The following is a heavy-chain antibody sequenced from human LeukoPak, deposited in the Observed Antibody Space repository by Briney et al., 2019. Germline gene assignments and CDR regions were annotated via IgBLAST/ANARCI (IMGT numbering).Heavy chain of an antibody. V-gene: IGHV3-23*01. Sequence: GGSLRLSCAASGFTLSSYAMSWVRQAPGKGLEWVSAISGSGGSTYYADSVKGRFTISRDNSKNTLYLQMNSLRAEDTAVYYCAKFKERYVGSPLDYWGQGTLVTVSS. CDR1: GFTLSSYA. J-gene: IGHJ4*02. CDR3: AKFKERYVGSPLDY. CDR2: ISGSGGST. D-gene: IGHD3-16*01.